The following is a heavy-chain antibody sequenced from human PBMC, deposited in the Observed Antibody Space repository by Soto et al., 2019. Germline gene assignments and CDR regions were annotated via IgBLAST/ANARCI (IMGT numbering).Heavy chain of an antibody. V-gene: IGHV3-48*01. CDR3: ARGLSGDPREYFQY. CDR1: GFTFSSYS. CDR2: ISSSSSTI. D-gene: IGHD4-17*01. Sequence: EVQLVESGGGLVQPGGSLRLSCAASGFTFSSYSMNWVRQAPGKGLEWVSYISSSSSTIYYAVSVKGRFTISRDNAKNSLYLQMNSLRAEDTAVYYCARGLSGDPREYFQYWGQGTLVTVSS. J-gene: IGHJ1*01.